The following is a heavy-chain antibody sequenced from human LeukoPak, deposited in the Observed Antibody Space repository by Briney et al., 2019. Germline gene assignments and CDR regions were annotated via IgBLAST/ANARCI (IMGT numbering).Heavy chain of an antibody. J-gene: IGHJ3*02. Sequence: SETLSLTCSVSGGSISGYYWSWIRQPPGKGLEWIGYIYYSGTTIYNPSLKSRLTISLDTSKNQFSLNLSSVTAADTAVYYCARDTYYYDNGDFIDAFDIWGRGTMVTVSS. V-gene: IGHV4-59*12. D-gene: IGHD3-22*01. CDR1: GGSISGYY. CDR3: ARDTYYYDNGDFIDAFDI. CDR2: IYYSGTT.